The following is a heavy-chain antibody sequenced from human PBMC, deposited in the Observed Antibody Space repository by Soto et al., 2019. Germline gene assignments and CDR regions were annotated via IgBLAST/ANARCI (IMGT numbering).Heavy chain of an antibody. CDR3: ARETTAAGPYYYYYMDV. CDR2: MNPNSGNT. Sequence: ASVKVSCKASGYTFTSYDINWVRQATGQGLEWMGWMNPNSGNTGYAQKFQGRVTMTRNTSISTAYMELSSLRSEDTAVYYCARETTAAGPYYYYYMDVWGKATTVTVSS. CDR1: GYTFTSYD. V-gene: IGHV1-8*01. J-gene: IGHJ6*03. D-gene: IGHD6-13*01.